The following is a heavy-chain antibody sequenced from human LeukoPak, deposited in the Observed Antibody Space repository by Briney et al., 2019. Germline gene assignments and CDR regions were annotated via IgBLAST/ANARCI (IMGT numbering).Heavy chain of an antibody. J-gene: IGHJ6*03. CDR2: ISSSSSTI. Sequence: GGSLRLSCAASRFTFSSYSMNWVRPAPGKGLEWVSYISSSSSTIYYADSVKGRFTISRDNAKNSLYLQINSLRAEDTAVYYCARDSGYSGSHDYYYYYMDVWGKGTTVTVSS. CDR3: ARDSGYSGSHDYYYYYMDV. D-gene: IGHD1-26*01. CDR1: RFTFSSYS. V-gene: IGHV3-48*01.